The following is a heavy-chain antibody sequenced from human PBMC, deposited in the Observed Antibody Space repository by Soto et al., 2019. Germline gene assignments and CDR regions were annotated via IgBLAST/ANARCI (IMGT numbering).Heavy chain of an antibody. D-gene: IGHD2-15*01. J-gene: IGHJ4*02. CDR3: ARVSGRGYPGDYFDY. CDR1: GGSISSYY. Sequence: SETLSLTCTVSGGSISSYYWSWIRQPPGKGLEWIGYIYYSGSTNYNPSLKSRVTISVDTSKNQFSLKLSSVTAADTAVYYCARVSGRGYPGDYFDYWGQGTLVTVSS. V-gene: IGHV4-59*01. CDR2: IYYSGST.